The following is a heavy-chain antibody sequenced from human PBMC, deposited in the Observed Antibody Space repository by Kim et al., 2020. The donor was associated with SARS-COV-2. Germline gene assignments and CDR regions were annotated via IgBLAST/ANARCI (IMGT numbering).Heavy chain of an antibody. CDR3: ARVRVAYSNYEVGWFDP. CDR1: GGSISSYY. V-gene: IGHV4-59*01. Sequence: SETLSLTCTVSGGSISSYYWSWIRQPPGKGLEWIGYIYYSGSTNYNPSLKSRVSISVDTSKNQFSLKLSSVTAADTAVYYCARVRVAYSNYEVGWFDPWGQGTLVTVSS. D-gene: IGHD4-4*01. J-gene: IGHJ5*02. CDR2: IYYSGST.